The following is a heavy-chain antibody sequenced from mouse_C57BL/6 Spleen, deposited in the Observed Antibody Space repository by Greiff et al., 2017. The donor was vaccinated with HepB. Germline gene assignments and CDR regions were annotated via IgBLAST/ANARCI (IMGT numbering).Heavy chain of an antibody. J-gene: IGHJ1*03. CDR2: IYPGDGDT. V-gene: IGHV1-82*01. CDR1: GYAFSSSW. CDR3: ARDYYGSSVYFDV. D-gene: IGHD1-1*01. Sequence: VQLVESGPELVKPGASVKISCKASGYAFSSSWMNWVKQRPGKGLEWIGRIYPGDGDTNYNGKFKGKATLTADKSSSTAYMQLSSLTSEDSAVYFCARDYYGSSVYFDVWGTGTTVTVSS.